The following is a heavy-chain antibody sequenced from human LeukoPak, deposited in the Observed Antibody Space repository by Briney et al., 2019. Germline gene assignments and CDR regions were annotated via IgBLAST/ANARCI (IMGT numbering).Heavy chain of an antibody. CDR3: ARRMVNDFWSGYWGLSGVYYYGMDV. J-gene: IGHJ6*02. Sequence: ASVKVSCKASGYTFTSYDINWVRQATGQGLEWMGWMDPNSGNTGYAQKFQGRVTMTRNTSISTAYMELSSLRSEDTAVYYCARRMVNDFWSGYWGLSGVYYYGMDVWGQGTTVTVSS. V-gene: IGHV1-8*01. CDR1: GYTFTSYD. CDR2: MDPNSGNT. D-gene: IGHD3-3*01.